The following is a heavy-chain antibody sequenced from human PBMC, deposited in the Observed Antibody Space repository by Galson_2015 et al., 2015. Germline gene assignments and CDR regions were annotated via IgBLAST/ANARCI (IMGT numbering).Heavy chain of an antibody. CDR2: IYPGDSDT. Sequence: QSGAEVKKPGESLKISCKGSGCSFTSYWIGWVRQMPGKGLEWMGIIYPGDSDTRYSPSFQGQVTISADKSISTAYLQWSSLKASDTAMYYCARHRLAARLPYYYYYMDVWGKGTTVTVSS. CDR3: ARHRLAARLPYYYYYMDV. V-gene: IGHV5-51*01. J-gene: IGHJ6*03. CDR1: GCSFTSYW. D-gene: IGHD6-6*01.